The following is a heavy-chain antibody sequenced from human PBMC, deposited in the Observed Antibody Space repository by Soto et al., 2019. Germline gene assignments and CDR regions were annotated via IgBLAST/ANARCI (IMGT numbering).Heavy chain of an antibody. CDR3: AREEKQLVRGSGY. Sequence: SETLSLTCTVSGGSISSGDYYWSWIRQPPGKGLEWIGYIYYSGSTYYNPSLKSRVTISVDTSKNQFSLKLSSVTAADMAVYYCAREEKQLVRGSGYWGQGTLVTVSS. CDR2: IYYSGST. V-gene: IGHV4-30-4*01. J-gene: IGHJ4*02. CDR1: GGSISSGDYY. D-gene: IGHD6-6*01.